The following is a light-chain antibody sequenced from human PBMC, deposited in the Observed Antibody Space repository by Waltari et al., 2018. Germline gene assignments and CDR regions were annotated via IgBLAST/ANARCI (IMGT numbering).Light chain of an antibody. CDR1: SGHSSNV. CDR2: VNSDGSH. J-gene: IGLJ3*02. Sequence: QLVLTQSPSASASLGASVKLTCTLSSGHSSNVIAWLQQQPEKGPRDLMKVNSDGSHSKGDGIPDRFSGSSSGAERYLTISSVQPEDEADYYCQTGGHGTWVFGGGTKLTVL. V-gene: IGLV4-69*01. CDR3: QTGGHGTWV.